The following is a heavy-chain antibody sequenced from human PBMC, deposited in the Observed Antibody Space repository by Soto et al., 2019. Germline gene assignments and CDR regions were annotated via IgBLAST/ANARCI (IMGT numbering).Heavy chain of an antibody. V-gene: IGHV3-7*01. Sequence: EVQLVESGGGLVQPGGSLRLSCEASGFTFSTYWMRWVRQAPGKGLEWVATIKQDGSDIYYVDSVRGRFTISRDNAKGSLYLQLSTLRAEDTAVYYCVRGCGTSNCPYYLDVWGRATTVIVSS. J-gene: IGHJ6*03. CDR2: IKQDGSDI. D-gene: IGHD1-1*01. CDR3: VRGCGTSNCPYYLDV. CDR1: GFTFSTYW.